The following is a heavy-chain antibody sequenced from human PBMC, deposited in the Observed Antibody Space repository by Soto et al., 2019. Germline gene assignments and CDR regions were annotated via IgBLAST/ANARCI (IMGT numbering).Heavy chain of an antibody. V-gene: IGHV3-48*03. Sequence: HPGGSLRLSCAASGFTFSSYEMNWVRQAPGKGLEWVSYISSSGSTIYYADSVKGRFTISRDNAKNSLYLQMNSLRAEDTAVYYCARPTDRSYYYYGMDVWGQGTTVTVSS. D-gene: IGHD1-1*01. J-gene: IGHJ6*02. CDR2: ISSSGSTI. CDR3: ARPTDRSYYYYGMDV. CDR1: GFTFSSYE.